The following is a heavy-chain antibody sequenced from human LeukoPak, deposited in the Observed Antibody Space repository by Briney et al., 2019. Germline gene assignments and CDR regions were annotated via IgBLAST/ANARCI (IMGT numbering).Heavy chain of an antibody. CDR2: ISGSGTST. Sequence: PGESLRLSCAASEFTFSNYAMSWVCQAPGKGLEWVSLISGSGTSTYYADSVKGRFTVSRDRSKNTLHLQMNSLRAEDTAVYYCAKDLGNSGSWDYWGQGALVTVST. CDR1: EFTFSNYA. J-gene: IGHJ4*02. V-gene: IGHV3-23*01. D-gene: IGHD1-26*01. CDR3: AKDLGNSGSWDY.